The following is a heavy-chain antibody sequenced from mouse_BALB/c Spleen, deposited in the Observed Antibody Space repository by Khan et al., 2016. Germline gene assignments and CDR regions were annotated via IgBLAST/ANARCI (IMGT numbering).Heavy chain of an antibody. V-gene: IGHV9-3-1*01. CDR3: AENRYYYGSSRYFDV. J-gene: IGHJ1*01. CDR2: INTYSGES. CDR1: GFTFTNYG. Sequence: QIQLVQSGPELKKPGKTVKISCKASGFTFTNYGMNWVKQAPGKGLKWMGWINTYSGESTYADDFTGRFAFSLETSANTAYLQINNLKNEDTATCFYAENRYYYGSSRYFDVWGAGTTLTVSS. D-gene: IGHD1-1*01.